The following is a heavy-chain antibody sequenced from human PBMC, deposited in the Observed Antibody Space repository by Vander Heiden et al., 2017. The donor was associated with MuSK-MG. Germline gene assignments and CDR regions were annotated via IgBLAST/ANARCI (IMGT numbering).Heavy chain of an antibody. CDR3: AKMARMTSTCAFDI. Sequence: TISRDNSKNTLYLQMNSLRAEDTAVYYCAKMARMTSTCAFDIWGQGTMVTVSS. J-gene: IGHJ3*02. V-gene: IGHV3-23*01.